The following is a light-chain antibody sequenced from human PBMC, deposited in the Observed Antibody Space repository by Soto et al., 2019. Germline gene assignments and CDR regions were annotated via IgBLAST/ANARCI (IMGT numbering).Light chain of an antibody. V-gene: IGLV2-23*02. Sequence: QAVVTQPASVSGSPGQSITISCTRTNSDLGSFNFVSWYQQHPGKAPKVMIYEVAKRPSGISDRFSGSKSGNTASLTISGLQVEDEADYYCCSDAGTSTYFFGTGTKVTVL. CDR2: EVA. J-gene: IGLJ1*01. CDR3: CSDAGTSTYF. CDR1: NSDLGSFNF.